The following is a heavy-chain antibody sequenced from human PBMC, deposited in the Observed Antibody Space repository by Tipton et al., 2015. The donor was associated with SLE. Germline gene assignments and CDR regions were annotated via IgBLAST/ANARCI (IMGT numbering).Heavy chain of an antibody. V-gene: IGHV4-59*01. Sequence: TISVDTSKNQFSLKLSSVTAADTAVYYCAREGASDGLSWFDPWGQGTLVTVSS. D-gene: IGHD1-26*01. CDR3: AREGASDGLSWFDP. J-gene: IGHJ5*02.